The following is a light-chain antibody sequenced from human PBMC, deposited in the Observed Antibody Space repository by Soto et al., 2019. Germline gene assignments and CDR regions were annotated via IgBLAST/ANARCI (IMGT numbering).Light chain of an antibody. J-gene: IGLJ1*01. CDR3: GSYGGSSNV. V-gene: IGLV2-8*01. CDR1: SSDVGGYNY. CDR2: EVN. Sequence: QSALTQPPSASGSPGQSVAISCTGTSSDVGGYNYVSWYQQHPGKAPKLMIYEVNQRPSGVPDRFSGSKSGNTASLTVSGLQGEDEADYYCGSYGGSSNVFGTGTKVTVL.